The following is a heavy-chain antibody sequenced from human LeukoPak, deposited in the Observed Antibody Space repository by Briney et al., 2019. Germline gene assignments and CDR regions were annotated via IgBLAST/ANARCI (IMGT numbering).Heavy chain of an antibody. Sequence: GGSLRLSCTASGLILSNYNMHWVRQAPGKGLEWVAFIRYDGSNKYYADSVKGRFTISRDNSKNTLYLQMNSLRAADTAVYYCAKDPTHYRVWDDYDSTVLSYWGQGTLVTVSS. D-gene: IGHD3-22*01. J-gene: IGHJ4*02. V-gene: IGHV3-30*02. CDR2: IRYDGSNK. CDR1: GLILSNYN. CDR3: AKDPTHYRVWDDYDSTVLSY.